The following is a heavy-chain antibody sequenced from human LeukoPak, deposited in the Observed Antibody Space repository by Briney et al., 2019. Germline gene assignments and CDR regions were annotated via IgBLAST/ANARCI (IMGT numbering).Heavy chain of an antibody. J-gene: IGHJ4*02. D-gene: IGHD1-26*01. CDR2: IYSDGST. Sequence: GGPLRLSCAASGFIVSGDFMSWVRQAPGKGLEWVSVIYSDGSTYYADSVKGRFTISRDNSKNTLDLQMTGLRAEDTAVYYCARERGRGRDSPWFDYWGQGTLVTVSS. V-gene: IGHV3-53*01. CDR3: ARERGRGRDSPWFDY. CDR1: GFIVSGDF.